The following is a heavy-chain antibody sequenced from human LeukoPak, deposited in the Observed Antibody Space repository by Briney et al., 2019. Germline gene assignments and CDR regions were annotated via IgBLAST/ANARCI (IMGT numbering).Heavy chain of an antibody. CDR2: MSSDDSNK. D-gene: IGHD3-22*01. J-gene: IGHJ4*02. V-gene: IGHV3-30*18. Sequence: PGGSLRLSCASSGFTFSSYGMHWVRQAPGKGLEWVAVMSSDDSNKYYADSVKGRFTISRDNSKNTLYLQMNSLRAEDTAVYYCAKDLGLYDSSGCFDYWGQGTLVTVSS. CDR3: AKDLGLYDSSGCFDY. CDR1: GFTFSSYG.